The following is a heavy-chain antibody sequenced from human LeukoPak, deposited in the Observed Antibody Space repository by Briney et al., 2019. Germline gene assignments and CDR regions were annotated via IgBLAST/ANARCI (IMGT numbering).Heavy chain of an antibody. CDR1: GYSFTSYW. J-gene: IGHJ4*02. CDR2: IYPGDSDT. CDR3: ARQIIDYGDYGDFDY. Sequence: GESLKISCKGSGYSFTSYWIGWVRQMPGKGLEWMGIIYPGDSDTRYSPSFQGQVTISADKSISTAYLQWSSPKASDTAMYYCARQIIDYGDYGDFDYWGQGTLVTVSS. D-gene: IGHD4-17*01. V-gene: IGHV5-51*01.